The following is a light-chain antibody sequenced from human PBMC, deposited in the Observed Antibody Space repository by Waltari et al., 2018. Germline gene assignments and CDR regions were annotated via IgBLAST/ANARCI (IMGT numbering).Light chain of an antibody. CDR3: SSDAVSNNFYD. Sequence: QSALTQPPSASGSPGQSVTISCTGTGSGGSVSWYQQLPGKAPKLLIYEVSKRPSGGPDRFSGSKSGNTASLTGSGLQAEDEGDYYCSSDAVSNNFYDFGSGTKVTVL. J-gene: IGLJ1*01. CDR1: GSGGS. V-gene: IGLV2-8*01. CDR2: EVS.